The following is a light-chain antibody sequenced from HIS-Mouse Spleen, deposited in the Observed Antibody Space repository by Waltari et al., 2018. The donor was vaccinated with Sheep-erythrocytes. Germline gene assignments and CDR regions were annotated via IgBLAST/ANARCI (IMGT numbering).Light chain of an antibody. J-gene: IGLJ3*02. Sequence: QSALTQPASVSGSPGQSLTIPCTCTSIDVGGYKYVAWYPQHPGKAPKLMIYDVSKRPSGVSNRFSGSKSGNTASLTISGLQAEDEADYYCSSYTSSSTWVFGGGTKLTVL. CDR3: SSYTSSSTWV. CDR1: SIDVGGYKY. CDR2: DVS. V-gene: IGLV2-14*01.